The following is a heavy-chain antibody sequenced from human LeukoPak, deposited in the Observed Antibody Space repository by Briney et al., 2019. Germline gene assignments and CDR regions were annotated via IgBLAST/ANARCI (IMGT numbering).Heavy chain of an antibody. J-gene: IGHJ4*02. CDR2: ISSSSSYI. CDR1: GFTFSSYS. Sequence: KAGGSLRLSCAASGFTFSSYSMNWVRQAPGKGLEWVSSISSSSSYIYYADSVKGRFTISRDNAKNSLYLQMNSLRAEDTAVYYCARTRSSYSGSHTFDYWGQGTLVTVSS. V-gene: IGHV3-21*01. CDR3: ARTRSSYSGSHTFDY. D-gene: IGHD1-26*01.